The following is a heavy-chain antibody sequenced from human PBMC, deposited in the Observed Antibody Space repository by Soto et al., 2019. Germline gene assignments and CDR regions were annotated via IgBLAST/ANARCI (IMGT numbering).Heavy chain of an antibody. CDR1: GGSINSYNW. J-gene: IGHJ4*02. Sequence: SETLSLTCAVSGGSINSYNWWSWVRQPPGKGLEWIGEIYHSGSTNYNPSLKSRVTISVDKSKNQFSLKLSSVTAADTAVYYCASLPATSDFDYWGQGTLVTVS. CDR2: IYHSGST. V-gene: IGHV4-4*02. CDR3: ASLPATSDFDY. D-gene: IGHD2-2*01.